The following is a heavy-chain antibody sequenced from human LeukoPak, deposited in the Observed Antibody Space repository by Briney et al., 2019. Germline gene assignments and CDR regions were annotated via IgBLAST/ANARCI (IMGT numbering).Heavy chain of an antibody. CDR2: ISYDGSNK. D-gene: IGHD3-22*01. Sequence: PGRSLRLSCAASGFTFSSYGMHWVRQAPDKGLEWVAVISYDGSNKYYADSVKGRFTISRDNSKNTLYLQMNSLRAEDTAVYYCAKDRYYDSSGYPYYYGMDVWGQGTTVTVSS. CDR1: GFTFSSYG. CDR3: AKDRYYDSSGYPYYYGMDV. J-gene: IGHJ6*02. V-gene: IGHV3-30*18.